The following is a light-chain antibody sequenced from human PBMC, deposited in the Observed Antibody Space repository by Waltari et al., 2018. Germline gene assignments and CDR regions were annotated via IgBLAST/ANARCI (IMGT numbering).Light chain of an antibody. J-gene: IGLJ3*02. CDR3: QTGGHGTWV. V-gene: IGLV4-69*01. CDR2: VNSDGSH. Sequence: QLVLTQSPSASASLGASVKLPCTLSSGHSSNVIAWLQQQLGKGPRYSMKVNSDGSHSKGDEIPDRCSGSSSGTERYLTISSLQSEDEADYYCQTGGHGTWVFGGGTKLTVL. CDR1: SGHSSNV.